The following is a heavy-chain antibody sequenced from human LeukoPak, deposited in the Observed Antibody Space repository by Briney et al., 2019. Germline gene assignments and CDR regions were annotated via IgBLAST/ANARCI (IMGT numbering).Heavy chain of an antibody. Sequence: SQTLSLTCTVSGGPISSGDYYWSWIRQPPGKGLEWIGYIYYSGSTYYNPSLKSRVTISVDTSKNQFSLKLSSVTAADTAVYYCARDREAAAGKTWVDYWGQGTLVTVSS. CDR3: ARDREAAAGKTWVDY. D-gene: IGHD6-13*01. CDR1: GGPISSGDYY. J-gene: IGHJ4*02. V-gene: IGHV4-30-4*08. CDR2: IYYSGST.